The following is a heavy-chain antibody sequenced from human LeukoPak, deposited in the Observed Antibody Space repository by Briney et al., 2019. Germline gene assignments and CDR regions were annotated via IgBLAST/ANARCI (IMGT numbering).Heavy chain of an antibody. Sequence: GGSLRLSCVASGFTFSNYAMSWARQAPGKGLEWVSGVSVSGGSRYYADSVKGRFTISRDNSKNTLYLQMNSLRAEDTAVYYCAKDGQYSTGWYFDYWGQGTLVTVSS. D-gene: IGHD6-19*01. CDR1: GFTFSNYA. V-gene: IGHV3-23*01. CDR3: AKDGQYSTGWYFDY. CDR2: VSVSGGSR. J-gene: IGHJ4*02.